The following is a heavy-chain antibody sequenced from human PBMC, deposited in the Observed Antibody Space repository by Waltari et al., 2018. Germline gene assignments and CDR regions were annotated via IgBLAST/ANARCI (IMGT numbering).Heavy chain of an antibody. Sequence: QVQLVESGGGVVQPGRSLRLSCAASGFTFSSYGMHWVRQAPGKGLEWVAVISYDGSNKYYADSVKGRFTISRDNSKNTLYQQMNSLRAEDTAVYYCAKITRGPRGGGDYWGQGTLVTVFS. J-gene: IGHJ4*02. CDR1: GFTFSSYG. CDR2: ISYDGSNK. D-gene: IGHD7-27*01. V-gene: IGHV3-30*18. CDR3: AKITRGPRGGGDY.